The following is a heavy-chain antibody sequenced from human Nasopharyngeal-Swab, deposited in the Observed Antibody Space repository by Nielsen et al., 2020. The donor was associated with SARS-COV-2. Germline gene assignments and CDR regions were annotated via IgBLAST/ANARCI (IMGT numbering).Heavy chain of an antibody. CDR2: ISGSGDST. Sequence: GESLKISCAASGFTFSSYAMSWVRQAPGKGLEWVSSISGSGDSTYYADSVKGRFTISRDYSKNTLYLQMNSLRAEDAAVYYCAKGFTGYRSGSYADYWGQGTLVTVSS. V-gene: IGHV3-23*01. CDR1: GFTFSSYA. CDR3: AKGFTGYRSGSYADY. D-gene: IGHD3-16*01. J-gene: IGHJ4*02.